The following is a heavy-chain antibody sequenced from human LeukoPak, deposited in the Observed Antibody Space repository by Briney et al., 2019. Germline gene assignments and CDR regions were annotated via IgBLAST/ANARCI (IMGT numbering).Heavy chain of an antibody. V-gene: IGHV1-18*01. D-gene: IGHD3-3*01. J-gene: IGHJ4*02. CDR2: ISAYNGNT. CDR1: VYTFTSYG. CDR3: ARTITIFGVVPGDY. Sequence: ASVKVSCKASVYTFTSYGISWVRQAPGQGLEWMGWISAYNGNTNYAQKLQRRVTMTTDTATITAYMELRSLRSDDTAVYYCARTITIFGVVPGDYWGQGTLVTVSS.